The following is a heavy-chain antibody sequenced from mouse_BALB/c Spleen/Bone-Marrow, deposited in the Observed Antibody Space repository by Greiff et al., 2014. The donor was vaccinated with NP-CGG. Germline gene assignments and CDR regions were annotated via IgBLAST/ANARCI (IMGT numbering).Heavy chain of an antibody. V-gene: IGHV1S130*01. CDR3: ARHHRYAYYFDY. J-gene: IGHJ2*01. Sequence: VQLQQSGSVLVRPGASVKLSCKASGYTFTNSWIHWAKQRPGQGLEWIGEIHPNSGNTNFNEKFKVKATLTVDTSSSTAHVDLSSLTAEDSAVYYCARHHRYAYYFDYWGQGTTLTVSS. D-gene: IGHD2-14*01. CDR1: GYTFTNSW. CDR2: IHPNSGNT.